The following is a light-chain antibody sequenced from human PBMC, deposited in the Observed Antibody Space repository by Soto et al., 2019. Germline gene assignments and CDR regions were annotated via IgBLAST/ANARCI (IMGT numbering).Light chain of an antibody. J-gene: IGKJ1*01. Sequence: DIQMPQSPSSLYASVGDRDLITCRASKSIVTYFNWYQQKPGKAPKLLIQAASTLRSGVPSRFSGSGSGTDFTLTISSLQPEDFATYYCQHTYHIPGSWTFGQGTKVEV. V-gene: IGKV1-39*01. CDR3: QHTYHIPGSWT. CDR2: AAS. CDR1: KSIVTY.